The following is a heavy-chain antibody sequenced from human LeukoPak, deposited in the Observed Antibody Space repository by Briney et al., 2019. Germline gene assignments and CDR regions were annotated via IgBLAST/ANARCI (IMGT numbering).Heavy chain of an antibody. D-gene: IGHD3-16*01. V-gene: IGHV4-59*01. Sequence: PSETLSLTCTVPSGFSTHYYWNWIRQTPGKGLEWIGCISDTGSTTYNPSLKSRLTISVDTSKRQFSLKLTSLTAADTAVYYCTKGYYEPFDVWGQGILVTVSS. CDR1: SGFSTHYY. J-gene: IGHJ4*02. CDR2: ISDTGST. CDR3: TKGYYEPFDV.